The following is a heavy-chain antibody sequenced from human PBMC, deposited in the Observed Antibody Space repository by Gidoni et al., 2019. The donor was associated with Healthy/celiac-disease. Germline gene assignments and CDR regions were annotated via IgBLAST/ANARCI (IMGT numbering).Heavy chain of an antibody. D-gene: IGHD1-26*01. J-gene: IGHJ5*02. CDR3: ARGDSGSYQS. CDR2: INPNSGGT. CDR1: GYTFTGYS. V-gene: IGHV1-2*02. Sequence: QVQLVQSGAEVKKPGASVKVFCKDSGYTFTGYSMHCVRQAPGQGLEWIGWINPNSGGTNYAQKFQCRVTMTRDTSISTAYMELSRLRSDETAVYYCARGDSGSYQSWGQGTLVTVSS.